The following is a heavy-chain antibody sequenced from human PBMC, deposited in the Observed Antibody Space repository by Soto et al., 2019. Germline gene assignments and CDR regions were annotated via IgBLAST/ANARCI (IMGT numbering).Heavy chain of an antibody. CDR1: GGSISSGGYY. CDR3: GGGGCRGGDCYSVPCRSGDY. D-gene: IGHD2-21*02. CDR2: IYYSGIT. J-gene: IGHJ4*02. Sequence: SETLSLTCTVSGGSISSGGYYWSWIRQHPGKGLEWIGYIYYSGITYYNPSLKSRVTISVDTAKNQFSLKLSSVTAADAAVYYWGGGGCRGGDCYSVPCRSGDYWGQGTLVTVSS. V-gene: IGHV4-31*03.